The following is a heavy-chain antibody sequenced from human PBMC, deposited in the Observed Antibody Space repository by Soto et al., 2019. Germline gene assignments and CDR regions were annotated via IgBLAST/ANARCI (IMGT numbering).Heavy chain of an antibody. CDR1: GGTFSSYA. J-gene: IGHJ6*02. Sequence: QVQLVQSGAEVKKPGSSVKVSCKASGGTFSSYAISWGRQAPGQGLEWMGGIIPIFGTANYAEKFQGRVTXTXDXSTSTAYRELSSLRSADTAVYYCARELGDYVYGMDVWGQGPTVTVSS. V-gene: IGHV1-69*05. D-gene: IGHD4-17*01. CDR2: IIPIFGTA. CDR3: ARELGDYVYGMDV.